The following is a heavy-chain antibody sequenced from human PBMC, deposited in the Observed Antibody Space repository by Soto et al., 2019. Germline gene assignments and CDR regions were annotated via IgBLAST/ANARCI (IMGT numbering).Heavy chain of an antibody. Sequence: PSETLSLTCSVSGGSLSSGFYYWSWIRQPPGKGLEWIGYFYHTGSTYYNPSLKGRLTISKDMTKNQFSLNLMSVTAAAPAVYYCARAAATTAAGYYYYGLDVWGQGTTVTVSS. D-gene: IGHD6-25*01. CDR3: ARAAATTAAGYYYYGLDV. V-gene: IGHV4-30-4*01. CDR2: FYHTGST. J-gene: IGHJ6*02. CDR1: GGSLSSGFYY.